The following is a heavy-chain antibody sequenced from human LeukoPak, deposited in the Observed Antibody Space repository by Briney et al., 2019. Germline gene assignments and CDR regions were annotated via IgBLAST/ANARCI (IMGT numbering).Heavy chain of an antibody. Sequence: SETLSLTCAVSGYSISSGYYWGWIRQPPGKGLEWIGSIYHSGSTYYNPSLKSRVTISVDTSKNQFSLKLSSVTAADTAVYYCARSHGLYWGQGTLVTVSS. CDR3: ARSHGLY. CDR1: GYSISSGYY. J-gene: IGHJ4*02. CDR2: IYHSGST. V-gene: IGHV4-38-2*01.